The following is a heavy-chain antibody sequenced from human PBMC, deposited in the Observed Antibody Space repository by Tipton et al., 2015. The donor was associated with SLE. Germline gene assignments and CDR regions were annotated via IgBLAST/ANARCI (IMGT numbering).Heavy chain of an antibody. J-gene: IGHJ5*02. CDR3: ARGRVAVAGGWFDP. V-gene: IGHV3-7*01. Sequence: VQLVQSGGGLVQPGGSLRLSCAASGFTFSSYWMSWVRQAPGKGLEWVANIKQDGSEKYYVDSVKGRFTISRDNAKNSLYLQMNSLRAEDTAVYYCARGRVAVAGGWFDPWGQGTLVTVSS. D-gene: IGHD6-19*01. CDR1: GFTFSSYW. CDR2: IKQDGSEK.